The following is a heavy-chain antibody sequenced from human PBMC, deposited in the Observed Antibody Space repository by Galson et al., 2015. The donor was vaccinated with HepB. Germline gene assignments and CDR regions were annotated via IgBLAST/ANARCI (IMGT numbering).Heavy chain of an antibody. Sequence: SLRLSCAASGFTFSSYGMHWVRQAPGKGLEWVAVISYDGSNKYYADSVKGRFTISRDNSKNTLYLQMNSLRAEDTAVYYCAKDRSGIAAVLFDWFDPWGQGTLVTVSS. CDR1: GFTFSSYG. D-gene: IGHD6-13*01. CDR3: AKDRSGIAAVLFDWFDP. CDR2: ISYDGSNK. V-gene: IGHV3-30*18. J-gene: IGHJ5*02.